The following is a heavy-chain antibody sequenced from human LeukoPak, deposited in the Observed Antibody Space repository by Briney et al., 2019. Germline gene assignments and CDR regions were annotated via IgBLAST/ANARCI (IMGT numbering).Heavy chain of an antibody. CDR3: ASSGRRWDYFDF. D-gene: IGHD4-23*01. Sequence: GGSLRLSCAASGFTFNNAWMTWVRQAPGKGLEWVGRIKSKADGGTTDYAAPVKGRFTISADYSKNTLYLQMNSLKTEDTAVYYCASSGRRWDYFDFWGQGTLVTVSS. J-gene: IGHJ4*02. V-gene: IGHV3-15*01. CDR2: IKSKADGGTT. CDR1: GFTFNNAW.